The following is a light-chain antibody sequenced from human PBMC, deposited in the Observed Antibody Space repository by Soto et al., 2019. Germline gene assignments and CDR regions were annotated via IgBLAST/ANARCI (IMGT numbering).Light chain of an antibody. Sequence: EIVLTQSPGTLSLSPGERGTLSCRASQTVSSNFLAWYQQKPGQAPRLLIFDASTRATGIPDRFTGSGSGTDFTLPISRREPEDFAVYYCQFYGDPSKTFGQGTKVEIK. V-gene: IGKV3-20*01. CDR3: QFYGDPSKT. CDR1: QTVSSNF. J-gene: IGKJ1*01. CDR2: DAS.